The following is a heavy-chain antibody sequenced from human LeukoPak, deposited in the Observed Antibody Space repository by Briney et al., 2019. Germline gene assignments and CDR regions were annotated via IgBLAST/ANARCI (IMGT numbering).Heavy chain of an antibody. CDR2: INHSGST. CDR3: ARGCPYYDFWSGYYHGGFDY. D-gene: IGHD3-3*01. Sequence: SETLSLTCAVYGGSFSGYYWSWIRRPPGKGLEWIGEINHSGSTNYNPSLKSRVTISVDTSKNQFSLKLSSVTAADTAVYYCARGCPYYDFWSGYYHGGFDYWGQGTLVTVSS. CDR1: GGSFSGYY. V-gene: IGHV4-34*01. J-gene: IGHJ4*02.